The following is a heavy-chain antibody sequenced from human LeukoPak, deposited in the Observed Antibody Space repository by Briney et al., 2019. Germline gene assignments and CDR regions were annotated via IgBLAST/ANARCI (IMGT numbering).Heavy chain of an antibody. Sequence: PSETLSLTCAVYGGSFSGYYGSWIRQPPGKGLEWIGEINHSGSTNYNPSLKSRVTISVDTSKNQFSLKLSSVTAADTAVYYCARGPGNDYWGQGTLVTVSS. CDR3: ARGPGNDY. CDR2: INHSGST. V-gene: IGHV4-34*01. CDR1: GGSFSGYY. J-gene: IGHJ4*02.